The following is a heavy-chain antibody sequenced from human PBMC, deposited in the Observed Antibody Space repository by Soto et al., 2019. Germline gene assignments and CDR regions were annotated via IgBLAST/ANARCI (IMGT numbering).Heavy chain of an antibody. CDR2: IGGGSLNI. Sequence: EVQLLESGGGLVQPGGSLRLSCVTSGFTFSTYAMNWVRQAPGKGLEWVSAIGGGSLNIYYADSVKGRFTISRDNSKNTLYLQMNGLGAEDTAIYYWAKPSQGWLQSFRWGQGTLVTVSS. J-gene: IGHJ4*02. CDR1: GFTFSTYA. CDR3: AKPSQGWLQSFR. D-gene: IGHD6-19*01. V-gene: IGHV3-23*01.